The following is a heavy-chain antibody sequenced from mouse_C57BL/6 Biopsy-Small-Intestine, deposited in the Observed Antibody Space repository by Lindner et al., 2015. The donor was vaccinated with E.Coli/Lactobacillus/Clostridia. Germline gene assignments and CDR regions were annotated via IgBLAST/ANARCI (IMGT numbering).Heavy chain of an antibody. D-gene: IGHD3-1*01. CDR3: ARQLGLGAWFAY. CDR2: IDPNNGAT. CDR1: GYSFTAYN. V-gene: IGHV1S135*01. J-gene: IGHJ3*01. Sequence: VQLQESGPELVKPGASVKMSCKASGYSFTAYNMHWVKQSHGKSLEWIGYIDPNNGATRYNQKFKGKATLTVDKSSNTAYMQLNSLTSEDPAVYYCARQLGLGAWFAYWGQGTLVTVSA.